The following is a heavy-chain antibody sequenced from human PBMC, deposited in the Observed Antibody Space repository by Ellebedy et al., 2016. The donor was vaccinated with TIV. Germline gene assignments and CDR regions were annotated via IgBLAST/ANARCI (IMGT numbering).Heavy chain of an antibody. Sequence: ASVKVSCKASGYTFTSYGISWVRQAPGQGLEWMGGIIPIFGTANYAQKFQGRVTITADESTSTAYMELSSLRSEDTAVYYCAREEGDILTGYPSLWGQGTTVTVSS. CDR1: GYTFTSYG. J-gene: IGHJ6*02. D-gene: IGHD3-9*01. CDR2: IIPIFGTA. V-gene: IGHV1-69*13. CDR3: AREEGDILTGYPSL.